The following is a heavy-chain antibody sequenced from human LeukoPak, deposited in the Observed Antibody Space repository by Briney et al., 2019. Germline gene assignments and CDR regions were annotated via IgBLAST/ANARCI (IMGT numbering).Heavy chain of an antibody. CDR3: ARGIADPYSFDS. J-gene: IGHJ4*02. Sequence: SETLSLTCTASGGSINFYYWSWIRQPAGTGLEWIGRIYSTGSTNYSPSLKSRVTMSVDKSKNQFSLNLGSVTAADTAVYYCARGIADPYSFDSWGQGTLVTVSS. D-gene: IGHD6-13*01. CDR1: GGSINFYY. V-gene: IGHV4-4*07. CDR2: IYSTGST.